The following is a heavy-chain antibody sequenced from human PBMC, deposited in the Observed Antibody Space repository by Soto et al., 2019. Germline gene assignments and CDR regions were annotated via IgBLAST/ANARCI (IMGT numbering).Heavy chain of an antibody. CDR3: ARIPVDTSMINWFDP. D-gene: IGHD5-18*01. Sequence: PSETLSLTCSITGGSFSRPGSYWGWMRQPPGKGLEWIGNIYYSGSTNYNPSLKSRATISVDTSKNQFSLKVSSATAADTAVYYCARIPVDTSMINWFDPWGQGTLVTVSS. V-gene: IGHV4-61*08. CDR2: IYYSGST. J-gene: IGHJ5*02. CDR1: GGSFSRPGSY.